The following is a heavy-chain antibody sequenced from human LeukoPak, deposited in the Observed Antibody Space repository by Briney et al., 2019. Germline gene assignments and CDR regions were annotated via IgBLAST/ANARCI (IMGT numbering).Heavy chain of an antibody. V-gene: IGHV3-11*01. Sequence: GGSLRLSCAASGFTFSDYYMNWIRQAPGKGLEWVSYISNSSTTIYYADSVKGRFTLSRDSAKNSLYLQMNSLRADDTAVYYCAREPRYCSSTSCPGASLDYWGQGTLVTVSS. CDR3: AREPRYCSSTSCPGASLDY. CDR2: ISNSSTTI. D-gene: IGHD2-2*01. J-gene: IGHJ4*02. CDR1: GFTFSDYY.